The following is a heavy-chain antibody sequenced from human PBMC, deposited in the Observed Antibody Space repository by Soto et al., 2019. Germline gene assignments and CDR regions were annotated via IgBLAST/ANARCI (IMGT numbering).Heavy chain of an antibody. D-gene: IGHD3-16*01. V-gene: IGHV1-18*01. J-gene: IGHJ4*02. CDR1: GYTFTSYG. CDR2: ISAYNGNT. CDR3: ARDRIMITFGGVHHSDY. Sequence: QVQLVQSGAEVKKPGASVKVSCKASGYTFTSYGISWVRQAPGQGLEWMGWISAYNGNTNYAQKLQGRVTMTTDTSTSTAYMELRSLRSDDTAVYYCARDRIMITFGGVHHSDYWGQGTLVTVSS.